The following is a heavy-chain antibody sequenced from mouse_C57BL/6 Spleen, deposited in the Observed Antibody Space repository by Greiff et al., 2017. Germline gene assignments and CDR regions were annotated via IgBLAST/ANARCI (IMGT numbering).Heavy chain of an antibody. CDR2: IDPSDSET. D-gene: IGHD1-1*01. V-gene: IGHV1-52*01. Sequence: QVQLQQPGAELVRPGSSVKLSCKASGYTFTSYWMHWVKQRPIQGLEWIGNIDPSDSETHYNQKFKDKATLTVDKSSSTAYMQLSSLTSEDSAVYYCARTITTVVERYFDVWGTGTTVTVSS. J-gene: IGHJ1*03. CDR3: ARTITTVVERYFDV. CDR1: GYTFTSYW.